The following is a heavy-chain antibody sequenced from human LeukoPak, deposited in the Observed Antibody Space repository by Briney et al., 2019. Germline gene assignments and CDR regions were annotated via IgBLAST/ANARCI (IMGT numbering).Heavy chain of an antibody. CDR2: INPNTGGT. D-gene: IGHD2-15*01. CDR3: ATDPCSGGTCRMYHLDY. J-gene: IGHJ4*02. CDR1: GYTFTGYY. V-gene: IGHV1-2*02. Sequence: ASVKVSCKPSGYTFTGYYIHWVRQAPGQGLEWMGWINPNTGGTNYAQRFQGRVTMTRDTSINTAYMELTRLTSDDTAVYYCATDPCSGGTCRMYHLDYWGQGTLVTVSS.